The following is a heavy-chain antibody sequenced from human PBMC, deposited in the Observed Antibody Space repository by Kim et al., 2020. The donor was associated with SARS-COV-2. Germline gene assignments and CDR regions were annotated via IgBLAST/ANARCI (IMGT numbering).Heavy chain of an antibody. V-gene: IGHV4-39*07. CDR2: IYYSGST. CDR3: ARPPAGYCSGGSCYPNDAFDI. Sequence: SETLSLTCTVSGGSISSSSYYWGWIRQPPGKGLEWIGSIYYSGSTYYNPSLKSRVTISVDTSKNQFSLKLSSVTAADTAVYYCARPPAGYCSGGSCYPNDAFDIWGQGTMVTVSS. CDR1: GGSISSSSYY. J-gene: IGHJ3*02. D-gene: IGHD2-15*01.